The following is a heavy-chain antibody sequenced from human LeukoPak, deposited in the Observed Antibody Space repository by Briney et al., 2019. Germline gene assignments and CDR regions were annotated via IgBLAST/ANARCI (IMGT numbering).Heavy chain of an antibody. D-gene: IGHD2/OR15-2a*01. Sequence: GGSLRLSCAASGFTFSSYSMNWVRQAPGKGLEWVSSISYAGPYIYYADSVKGRFTISRDNAKNSLYLQMNSLRAEDTAVYYCARERPFCISTTCHPYYSDYWGQGTLVTVSS. CDR1: GFTFSSYS. J-gene: IGHJ4*02. CDR3: ARERPFCISTTCHPYYSDY. CDR2: ISYAGPYI. V-gene: IGHV3-21*01.